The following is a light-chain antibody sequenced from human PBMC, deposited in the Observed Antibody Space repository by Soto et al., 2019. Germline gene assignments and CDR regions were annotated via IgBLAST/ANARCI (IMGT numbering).Light chain of an antibody. V-gene: IGKV3-11*01. J-gene: IGKJ4*01. CDR3: QQRSNWLLT. CDR2: DAS. Sequence: EIVLTQSPATLSFSPGERATLSCRASQSVSSYLALYQQKPGQAPRLLIYDASNRATGIPARFSGSGSGTDFTLTISSLEPEDFAVYYCQQRSNWLLTFGGGTQVEIK. CDR1: QSVSSY.